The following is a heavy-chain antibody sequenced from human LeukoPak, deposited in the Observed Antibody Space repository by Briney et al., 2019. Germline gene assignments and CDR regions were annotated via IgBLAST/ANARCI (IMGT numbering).Heavy chain of an antibody. D-gene: IGHD3-16*02. V-gene: IGHV4-30-4*08. CDR2: IYYSGST. Sequence: SWVRQPPGKSLEWIGYIYYSGSTYYNPSLKSRVTISVDTSKNQFSLKLSSVTAADTAVYYCASYDYVWGSYRYTGGAFDIWGQGTMVTVSS. CDR3: ASYDYVWGSYRYTGGAFDI. J-gene: IGHJ3*02.